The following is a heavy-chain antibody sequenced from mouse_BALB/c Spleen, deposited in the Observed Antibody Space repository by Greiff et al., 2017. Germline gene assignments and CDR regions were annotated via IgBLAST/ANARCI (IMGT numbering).Heavy chain of an antibody. V-gene: IGHV5-6-4*01. CDR1: GFTFSSYT. CDR2: ISSGGSYT. J-gene: IGHJ3*01. Sequence: EVMLVESGGGLVKPGGSLKLSCAASGFTFSSYTMSWVRQTPEKRLEWVATISSGGSYTYYPDSVKGRFTISRDNAKNTLYLQMSSLKSEDTAMYYCTRELGRGFAYWGQGTLVTVSA. D-gene: IGHD4-1*01. CDR3: TRELGRGFAY.